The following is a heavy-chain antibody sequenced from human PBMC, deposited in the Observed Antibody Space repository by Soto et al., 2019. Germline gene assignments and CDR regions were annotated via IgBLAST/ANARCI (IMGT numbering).Heavy chain of an antibody. V-gene: IGHV1-69*02. Sequence: SVKVSCKASGGTFNRLSFNWVRQAPGQGLEWMGRIIPLLDISIYAQRFQGRVTITADESTSTVYLELTSLRSEDTAFYHCAGSPYGKYPIDFGGQGTLVTVSS. CDR1: GGTFNRLS. D-gene: IGHD4-17*01. J-gene: IGHJ4*02. CDR3: AGSPYGKYPIDF. CDR2: IIPLLDIS.